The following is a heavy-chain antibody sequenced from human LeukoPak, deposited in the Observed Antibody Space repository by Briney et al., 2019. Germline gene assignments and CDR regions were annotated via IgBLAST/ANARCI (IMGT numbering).Heavy chain of an antibody. CDR1: GGTFSSYA. J-gene: IGHJ6*03. Sequence: SVKVSCKASGGTFSSYAISCVRQAPGQGLEWMGRIIPILGIANYAQKFQGRVTITADKSTSTAYMELSSLRSEDTAVYYCAREGNTRHYMDVWGKGTTVSVS. CDR3: AREGNTRHYMDV. D-gene: IGHD2-15*01. V-gene: IGHV1-69*04. CDR2: IIPILGIA.